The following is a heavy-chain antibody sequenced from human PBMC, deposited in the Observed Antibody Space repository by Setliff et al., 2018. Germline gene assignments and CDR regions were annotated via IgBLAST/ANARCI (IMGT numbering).Heavy chain of an antibody. D-gene: IGHD6-19*01. CDR2: INWNGGST. CDR3: ARANVRGWPVVSY. Sequence: GGSLRLSCAASGFTFDDYGMSWVRQAPGKGLEWVSGINWNGGSTGYADSVKGRFTISRDNAKNSVYLQMNSLRAEDTAVYYCARANVRGWPVVSYWGQGTLVTVSS. CDR1: GFTFDDYG. J-gene: IGHJ4*02. V-gene: IGHV3-20*04.